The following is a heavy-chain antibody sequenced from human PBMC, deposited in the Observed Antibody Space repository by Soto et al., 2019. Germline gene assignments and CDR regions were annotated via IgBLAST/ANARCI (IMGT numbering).Heavy chain of an antibody. J-gene: IGHJ4*02. CDR2: IYHSGST. V-gene: IGHV4-4*02. Sequence: QVQLQESGPGLVKPSGTLSLTCAVSGGSISSSNWWSWVRQPPGKGLEWIGEIYHSGSTNYNPSLKSRATISVDKSKNQFSLKLSSVNAADTAVYYCRTEYSSSWPQSTESYDYWGQGTLVTVSS. D-gene: IGHD6-13*01. CDR3: RTEYSSSWPQSTESYDY. CDR1: GGSISSSNW.